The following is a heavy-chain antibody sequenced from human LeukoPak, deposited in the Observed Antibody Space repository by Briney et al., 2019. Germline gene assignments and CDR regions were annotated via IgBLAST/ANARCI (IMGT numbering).Heavy chain of an antibody. J-gene: IGHJ3*02. D-gene: IGHD3-22*01. Sequence: SVKVSCKASGGTFSSYAISWVRQVPGQGLEWMGRIIPIFGTANYAQKLQGRVTITTDESTSTAYMELSSLRSEDTAVYYCARDRTMIVGFAFDIWGQGTMVTVSS. V-gene: IGHV1-69*05. CDR1: GGTFSSYA. CDR3: ARDRTMIVGFAFDI. CDR2: IIPIFGTA.